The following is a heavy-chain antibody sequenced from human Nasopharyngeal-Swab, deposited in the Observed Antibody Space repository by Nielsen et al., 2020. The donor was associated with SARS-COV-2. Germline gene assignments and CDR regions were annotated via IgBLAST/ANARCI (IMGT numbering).Heavy chain of an antibody. CDR2: ISSSSSTI. V-gene: IGHV3-48*04. D-gene: IGHD3-22*01. CDR3: ARVRTGYYDSSGYYPSGGDDY. J-gene: IGHJ4*02. Sequence: VRQAPGKGLEWVSYISSSSSTIYYADSVKGRFTISRDNAKNSLYLQMNSLRPEDTAVYYCARVRTGYYDSSGYYPSGGDDYWGQGTLVTVSS.